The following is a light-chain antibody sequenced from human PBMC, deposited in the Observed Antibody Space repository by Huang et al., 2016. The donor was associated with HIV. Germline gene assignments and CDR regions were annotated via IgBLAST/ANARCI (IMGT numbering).Light chain of an antibody. J-gene: IGKJ4*01. V-gene: IGKV4-1*01. CDR2: WAS. Sequence: IVMTQFPDSLAVSLGERATINCKSSQSVLYSTNNKNYLAWYQQKAGQPPKLLVYWASTRESGVPERFSGSGSGTHFTLTISSLQAEDVAVYYCQQYYSNPLTFGGGTKVEIK. CDR1: QSVLYSTNNKNY. CDR3: QQYYSNPLT.